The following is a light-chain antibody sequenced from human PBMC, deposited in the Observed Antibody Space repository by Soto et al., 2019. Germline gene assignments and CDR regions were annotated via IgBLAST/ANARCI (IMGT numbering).Light chain of an antibody. Sequence: QSALTQPASVSGSPGQSITISCTGTISDVGGYDSVSWYQQHPGKAPRLMIYGVSYRPSGVSHRFSGSKSGNTASLTISGLQAEDETDYYWFSYTSSGTYVFGTGTKLTVL. V-gene: IGLV2-14*01. CDR3: FSYTSSGTYV. CDR1: ISDVGGYDS. CDR2: GVS. J-gene: IGLJ1*01.